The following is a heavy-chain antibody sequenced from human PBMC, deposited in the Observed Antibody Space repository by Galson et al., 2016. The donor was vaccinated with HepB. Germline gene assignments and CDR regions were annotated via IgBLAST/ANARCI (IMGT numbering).Heavy chain of an antibody. CDR1: GDSVSSTSAN. Sequence: CAISGDSVSSTSANWNWIRQSPSRGLEWLGRTYYKSKRYNVYAVSVQSRITINPDTSKNQFSLQLDSMTPEDTAVYYCARTSPFNTGTFDYWGQGTLVTVSS. D-gene: IGHD1-7*01. J-gene: IGHJ4*02. CDR3: ARTSPFNTGTFDY. V-gene: IGHV6-1*01. CDR2: TYYKSKRYN.